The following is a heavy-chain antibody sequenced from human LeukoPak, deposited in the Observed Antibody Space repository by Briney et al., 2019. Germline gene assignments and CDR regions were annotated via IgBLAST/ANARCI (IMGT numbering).Heavy chain of an antibody. Sequence: SETLSLTCAVYGGSFGGYYWNWIRQPPGKGLEWIGEINHSGRTNYNPSLKSRVTISVHTSKNQVSLKLSSVTAAGTAVYYCASEVDTAMGGTYWGQGTLVTVSS. V-gene: IGHV4-34*01. J-gene: IGHJ4*02. CDR1: GGSFGGYY. CDR2: INHSGRT. D-gene: IGHD5-18*01. CDR3: ASEVDTAMGGTY.